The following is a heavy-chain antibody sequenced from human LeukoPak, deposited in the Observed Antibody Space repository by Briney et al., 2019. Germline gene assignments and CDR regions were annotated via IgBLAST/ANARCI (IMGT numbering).Heavy chain of an antibody. V-gene: IGHV3-66*01. CDR2: IYSGGST. Sequence: GGSLRLSCAASGFTLSSNYMSWVRQAPGKGLEWVSVIYSGGSTYYADSVKGRFTISRDNSKNTLYLQMNSLRAEDTAVCYCASGMNPNDSFDYWGQGTLVTVSS. CDR3: ASGMNPNDSFDY. J-gene: IGHJ4*02. CDR1: GFTLSSNY. D-gene: IGHD1-1*01.